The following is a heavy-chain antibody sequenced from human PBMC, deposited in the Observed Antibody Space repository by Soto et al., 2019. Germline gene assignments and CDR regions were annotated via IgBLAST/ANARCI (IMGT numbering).Heavy chain of an antibody. V-gene: IGHV3-7*01. CDR3: TSGPWFGDS. Sequence: EVQLVESGGGLVQPGGSLRLSCAASGFTFSSYWLDWVRQTPGKGLEWVANINQDGSETYYVGSVKGRFTISRDNAKNSLYLQMNSLRDEDTAVYYCTSGPWFGDSWGQGTLVTVSS. CDR2: INQDGSET. J-gene: IGHJ4*02. CDR1: GFTFSSYW. D-gene: IGHD3-10*01.